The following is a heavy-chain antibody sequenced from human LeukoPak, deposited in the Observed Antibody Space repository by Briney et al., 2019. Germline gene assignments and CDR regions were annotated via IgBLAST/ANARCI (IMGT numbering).Heavy chain of an antibody. CDR3: ARGRGRLPEGYYFDY. CDR1: GGSISSYY. CDR2: IYYSGST. D-gene: IGHD3-16*01. V-gene: IGHV4-59*01. Sequence: SETLSLTCSVSGGSISSYYWSWIRQPPGKGLEWIVDIYYSGSTNYNPSPKSRVTISVDTSKNQFSLKLSSVTAADTAVYYCARGRGRLPEGYYFDYWGQGTLVTVSS. J-gene: IGHJ4*02.